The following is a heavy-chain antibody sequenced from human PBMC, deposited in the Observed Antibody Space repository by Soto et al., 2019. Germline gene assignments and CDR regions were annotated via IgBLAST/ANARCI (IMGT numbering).Heavy chain of an antibody. D-gene: IGHD3-10*01. V-gene: IGHV4-39*01. J-gene: IGHJ5*02. CDR1: GGSISSSSYY. Sequence: QLQLQESGPGLVKPSETLSLTCTVSGGSISSSSYYWGWIRQPPGKGLEWIGSIYYSGSTYYNPSLKSRITIAVDTSKNQTSLKLSSVTAADTAVYYCARPYCYGSGMVFDPWGQGTLVTVSS. CDR2: IYYSGST. CDR3: ARPYCYGSGMVFDP.